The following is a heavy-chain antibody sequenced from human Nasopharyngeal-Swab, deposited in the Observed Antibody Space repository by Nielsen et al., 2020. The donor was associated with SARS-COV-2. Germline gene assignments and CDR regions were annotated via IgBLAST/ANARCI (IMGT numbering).Heavy chain of an antibody. Sequence: LRLSCTVSGGSISSGSYYWSWIRQPAGKGLEWIGRIYTSGSTNYNPSLKSRVTISVDTSKNQFSLKLSSVTAADTAVHYCARDSSGYWAWYFDLWGRGTLVTVSS. J-gene: IGHJ2*01. CDR2: IYTSGST. D-gene: IGHD3-22*01. CDR1: GGSISSGSYY. CDR3: ARDSSGYWAWYFDL. V-gene: IGHV4-61*02.